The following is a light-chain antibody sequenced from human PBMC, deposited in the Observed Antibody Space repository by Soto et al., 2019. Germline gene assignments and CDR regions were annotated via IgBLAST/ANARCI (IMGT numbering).Light chain of an antibody. V-gene: IGKV1-39*01. CDR1: QSIINH. CDR2: TAS. Sequence: DIQMTQSPSSLSASVEDRVIITCRASQSIINHLNWYQQKPGKAPKLLISTASSLQSGVPSRFSGSGSGTDFTLTISSLQPEDFATYYCQQSYSTPLTFGGGTKVDIK. J-gene: IGKJ4*01. CDR3: QQSYSTPLT.